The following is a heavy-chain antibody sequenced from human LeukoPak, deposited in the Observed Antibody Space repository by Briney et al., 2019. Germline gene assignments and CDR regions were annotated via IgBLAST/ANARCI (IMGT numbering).Heavy chain of an antibody. CDR2: IKQDRSEK. CDR1: GFTFSNYW. CDR3: AREHHYGSGTYYASFDY. V-gene: IGHV3-7*01. J-gene: IGHJ4*02. D-gene: IGHD3-10*01. Sequence: GGSLRLSCAASGFTFSNYWMTWVRQAPGRGLEWVANIKQDRSEKYYVDSVKGRFTISRDNGKNSLYLQMNSLRAEDTAVYYCAREHHYGSGTYYASFDYWGQGTLVTVSS.